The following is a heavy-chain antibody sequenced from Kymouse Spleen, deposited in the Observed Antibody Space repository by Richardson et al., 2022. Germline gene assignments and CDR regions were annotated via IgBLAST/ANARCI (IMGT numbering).Heavy chain of an antibody. J-gene: IGHJ6*02. CDR3: AATTVTFYYYYYYGMDV. V-gene: IGHV4-4*02. CDR2: IYHSGST. D-gene: IGHD4-17*01. CDR1: GGSISSSNW. Sequence: QVQLQESGPGLVKPSGTLSLTCAVSGGSISSSNWWSWVRQPPGKGLEWIGEIYHSGSTNYNPSLKSRVTISVDKSKNQFSLKLSSVTAADTAVYYCAATTVTFYYYYYYGMDVWGQGTTVTVSS.